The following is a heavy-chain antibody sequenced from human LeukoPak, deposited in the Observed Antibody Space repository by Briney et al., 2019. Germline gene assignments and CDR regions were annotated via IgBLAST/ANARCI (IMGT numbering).Heavy chain of an antibody. Sequence: GGSLRLSCAASGFTFSSYAMSWARQAPGKGLGWVSAISGSGGSTYYADSAKGRFTISRDNSKNTLYLHMNSLRAEDTAVNYCAKYVAIAAAGAFDYWGQGTLVTVSS. J-gene: IGHJ4*02. CDR3: AKYVAIAAAGAFDY. CDR1: GFTFSSYA. D-gene: IGHD6-13*01. V-gene: IGHV3-23*01. CDR2: ISGSGGST.